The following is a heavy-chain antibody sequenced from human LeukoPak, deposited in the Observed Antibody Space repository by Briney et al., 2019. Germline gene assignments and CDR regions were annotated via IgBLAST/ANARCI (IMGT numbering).Heavy chain of an antibody. V-gene: IGHV1-2*02. CDR1: GLTGFELN. CDR3: ARGSEPSH. J-gene: IGHJ4*02. CDR2: INPNSGGT. Sequence: GASVKVSCKLSGLTGFELNMHWVRQAPGQGLEWMGWINPNSGGTNYAQKFQGRVTMTRDTSISTAYMELSRLRSDDTAVYYCARGSEPSHWGQGTLVTVSS.